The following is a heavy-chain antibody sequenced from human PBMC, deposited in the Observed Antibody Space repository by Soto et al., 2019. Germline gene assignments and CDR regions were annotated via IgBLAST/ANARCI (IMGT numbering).Heavy chain of an antibody. J-gene: IGHJ4*02. V-gene: IGHV3-9*01. D-gene: IGHD3-9*01. Sequence: PGGFLRLSCAASGFTFDDYAMHWVRQAPGKGLEWVSGISWNSGSIGYADSVKGRFTISRDNAKNSLYLQMNSLRAEDTALYYCAKDIDILTGYYFDYWGQGTLVTVSS. CDR3: AKDIDILTGYYFDY. CDR1: GFTFDDYA. CDR2: ISWNSGSI.